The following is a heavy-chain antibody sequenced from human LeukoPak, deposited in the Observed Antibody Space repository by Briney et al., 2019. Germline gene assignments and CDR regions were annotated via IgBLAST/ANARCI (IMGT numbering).Heavy chain of an antibody. CDR1: GYTLTELS. Sequence: ASVKVSCKVSGYTLTELSMHWVRQAPGKGLEWMGGFDPEDGETIYAQKFQGRVTMTEDTSTDTAYMELNSLRSEDTAVYYCATVFFAAAHHYYFDYWGQGTLVTVSS. V-gene: IGHV1-24*01. J-gene: IGHJ4*02. CDR3: ATVFFAAAHHYYFDY. CDR2: FDPEDGET. D-gene: IGHD6-13*01.